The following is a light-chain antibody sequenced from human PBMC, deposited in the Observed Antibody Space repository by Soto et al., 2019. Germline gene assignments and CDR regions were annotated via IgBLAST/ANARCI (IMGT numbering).Light chain of an antibody. Sequence: EIVLTQSPGTLSLSPGEGATLSCRASQIVSSSYLAWYQQKPGQPPKLLISGTSMRAAGIPDRFSGRGSGTDFTLTISRLEPEDFGVYYCQWGTFGPGTRVDIK. CDR1: QIVSSSY. V-gene: IGKV3-20*01. CDR2: GTS. J-gene: IGKJ3*01. CDR3: QWGT.